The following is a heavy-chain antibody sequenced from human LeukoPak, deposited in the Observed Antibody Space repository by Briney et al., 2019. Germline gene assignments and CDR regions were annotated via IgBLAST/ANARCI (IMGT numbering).Heavy chain of an antibody. J-gene: IGHJ5*02. CDR2: IYYSGST. CDR3: AGGIFGVATENWFDP. Sequence: PSETLSLTCTVSGGSISSYYWSWIRQPPGKGLEWIGYIYYSGSTNYNPSLKSRVTISVDTSKNQFSLKLSSVTAADTAVYYCAGGIFGVATENWFDPWGQGTLVTVSS. CDR1: GGSISSYY. D-gene: IGHD3-3*01. V-gene: IGHV4-59*01.